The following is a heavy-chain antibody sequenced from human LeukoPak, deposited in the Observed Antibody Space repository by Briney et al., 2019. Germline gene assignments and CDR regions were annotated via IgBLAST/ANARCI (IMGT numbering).Heavy chain of an antibody. J-gene: IGHJ3*02. CDR2: IYYSGST. V-gene: IGHV4-38-2*02. Sequence: SETLSLTCTVSGYSISSSYYWGWIRQPPGKGLEWIGSIYYSGSTYYNPSLKSRVTISVDTSKNQFSLKLSSVTAADTAVYYCAALDYYDSSGDAFDIWGQGTMVTVSS. CDR1: GYSISSSYY. CDR3: AALDYYDSSGDAFDI. D-gene: IGHD3-22*01.